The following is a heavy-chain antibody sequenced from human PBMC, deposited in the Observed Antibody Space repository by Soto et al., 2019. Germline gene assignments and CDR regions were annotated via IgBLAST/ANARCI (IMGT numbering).Heavy chain of an antibody. Sequence: LRLSCGDPGFTVSTKYMSWVRQAPGKGLEWVSVIYSGGSTFYADSVRGRFTIYRDNSKNTVNLQMNSLRAEDTAVYYCARDPWAADYWGQGTLVTVSS. CDR1: GFTVSTKY. CDR2: IYSGGST. J-gene: IGHJ4*02. D-gene: IGHD3-16*01. V-gene: IGHV3-66*01. CDR3: ARDPWAADY.